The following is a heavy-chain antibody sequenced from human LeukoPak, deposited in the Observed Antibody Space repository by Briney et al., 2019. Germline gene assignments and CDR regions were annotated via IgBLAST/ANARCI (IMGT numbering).Heavy chain of an antibody. J-gene: IGHJ4*02. Sequence: PWGVLRLSCTTSGFTFSSYALSWVRQAPGKGLEWVSGIRVSGSTYYPDSVTGRFTISRDNSENTLYLQMSGLRAEDTAIYYCAKGTGDTAYYFDFWGQGVLVTVSS. D-gene: IGHD7-27*01. CDR3: AKGTGDTAYYFDF. CDR2: IRVSGST. V-gene: IGHV3-23*01. CDR1: GFTFSSYA.